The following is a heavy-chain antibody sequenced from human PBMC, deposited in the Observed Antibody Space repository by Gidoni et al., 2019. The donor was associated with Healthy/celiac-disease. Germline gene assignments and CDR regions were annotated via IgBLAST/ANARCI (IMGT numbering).Heavy chain of an antibody. J-gene: IGHJ4*02. D-gene: IGHD3-9*01. CDR1: GGSISSGGYY. Sequence: QVQLQESGPGLVKPSQTLSLTCTVSGGSISSGGYYWSWIRQHPGKGLEWIGYIYYSGSTYYNPSLKSRVTISVDTSKNQFSLKLSSVTAADTAVYYCARGPRDLRYFDWLPDYWGQGTLVTVSS. CDR3: ARGPRDLRYFDWLPDY. CDR2: IYYSGST. V-gene: IGHV4-31*03.